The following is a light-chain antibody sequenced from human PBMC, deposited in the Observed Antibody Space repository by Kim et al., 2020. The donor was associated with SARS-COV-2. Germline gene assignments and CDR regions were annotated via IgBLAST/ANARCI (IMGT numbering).Light chain of an antibody. CDR2: DAS. V-gene: IGKV1-5*01. J-gene: IGKJ2*01. Sequence: DIQMTQSPSPLSASVGDRVTITCRASQSISSWLAWYQQKPGKAPKLLIYDASSLESGVPSRFSGSGSGTEFTLTISSLQPDDFATYYCQQYNSYSPYTFGQGTKLEI. CDR3: QQYNSYSPYT. CDR1: QSISSW.